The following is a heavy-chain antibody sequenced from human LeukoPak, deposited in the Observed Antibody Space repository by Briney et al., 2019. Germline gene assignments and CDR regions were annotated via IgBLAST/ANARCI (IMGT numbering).Heavy chain of an antibody. Sequence: GGSLRLSCAASGFTFSSYSMNWVRQAPGKGLEWVSSISSSSSYIYYADSVKGRFTISRDDAKNSLYLQMNSLRAEDTAVYYCARAIGGGERLDSWGQGTPVIVSS. CDR2: ISSSSSYI. V-gene: IGHV3-21*01. CDR3: ARAIGGGERLDS. CDR1: GFTFSSYS. D-gene: IGHD3-16*01. J-gene: IGHJ4*02.